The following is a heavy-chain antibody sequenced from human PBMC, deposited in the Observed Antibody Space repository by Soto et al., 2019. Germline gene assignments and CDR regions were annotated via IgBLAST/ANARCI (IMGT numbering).Heavy chain of an antibody. J-gene: IGHJ4*02. D-gene: IGHD3-10*01. Sequence: GGSLRLSCAASGFTFSSYAMSWVRQAPGKGLEWVSAISGSGGSTYYADSVKGRFTISRDNSKNTLYLQMNSLRAEDTAVYYCAKDTAILLWFREIDYWGQGTLVTVSS. CDR2: ISGSGGST. CDR3: AKDTAILLWFREIDY. CDR1: GFTFSSYA. V-gene: IGHV3-23*01.